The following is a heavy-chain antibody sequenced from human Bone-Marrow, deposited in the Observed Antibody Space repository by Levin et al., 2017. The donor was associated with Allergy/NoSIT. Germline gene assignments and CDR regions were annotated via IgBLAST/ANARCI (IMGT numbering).Heavy chain of an antibody. CDR3: ASWAMYHYDRSAFDYFYYAMDV. D-gene: IGHD3-22*01. J-gene: IGHJ6*02. CDR1: GILFSSYD. V-gene: IGHV3-21*01. Sequence: GESPKISCAASGILFSSYDMNWVRQAPGKGLEWVSSISAGGNYIYYADSVKGRFTISRDNAKNSLFLQMNSLRAEDTAVYYCASWAMYHYDRSAFDYFYYAMDVWGQGTTVTVSS. CDR2: ISAGGNYI.